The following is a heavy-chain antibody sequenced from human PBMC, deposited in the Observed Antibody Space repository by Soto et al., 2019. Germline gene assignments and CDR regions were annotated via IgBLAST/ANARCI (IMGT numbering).Heavy chain of an antibody. D-gene: IGHD3-10*01. CDR3: ARVLPYYYGSGIVPNEENYYGMDV. J-gene: IGHJ6*02. CDR1: GGSISSYY. V-gene: IGHV4-59*01. CDR2: IYYSGST. Sequence: SETLSLTCTVSGGSISSYYWSWIRQPPGKGLEWIGYIYYSGSTNYNPSLKSRVTISVDTSKNQFSLKLSSVTAADTAVFYCARVLPYYYGSGIVPNEENYYGMDVWGQGTTVTVSS.